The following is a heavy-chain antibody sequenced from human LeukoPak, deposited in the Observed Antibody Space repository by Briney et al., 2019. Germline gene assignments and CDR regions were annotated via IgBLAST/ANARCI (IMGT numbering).Heavy chain of an antibody. CDR3: ARDYGYYGSY. CDR2: ISSSGSTI. V-gene: IGHV3-48*02. D-gene: IGHD3-10*01. CDR1: GFTFDDYA. Sequence: GGSLRLSCAASGFTFDDYAMHWVRQAPGKGLEWVSYISSSGSTIYYADSVKGRFTISRDNAKNSLYLQMNSLRDEDTAVYYCARDYGYYGSYWGQGTLVTVSS. J-gene: IGHJ4*02.